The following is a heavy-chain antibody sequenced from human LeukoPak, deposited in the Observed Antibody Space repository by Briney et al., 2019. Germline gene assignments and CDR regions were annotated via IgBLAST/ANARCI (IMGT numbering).Heavy chain of an antibody. CDR3: ARGTSTIFGVVTGRDYYYYYMDV. CDR2: IIPIHGIA. Sequence: SVKVSCKASGGTCSSYTNSWVRQAPGQGLEWMGRIIPIHGIANYAHKFQGRVTITAHKSTSTAYMELSNLRSEDTAVYYCARGTSTIFGVVTGRDYYYYYMDVWGKGTTVTVSS. D-gene: IGHD3-3*01. V-gene: IGHV1-69*02. CDR1: GGTCSSYT. J-gene: IGHJ6*03.